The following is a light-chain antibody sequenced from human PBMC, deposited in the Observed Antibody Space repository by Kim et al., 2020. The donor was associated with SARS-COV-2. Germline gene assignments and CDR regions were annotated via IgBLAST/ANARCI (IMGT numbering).Light chain of an antibody. V-gene: IGLV3-1*01. CDR3: QAWDSSIRV. Sequence: VSPGQTASITCSGDKLGYKYACWYQQKPGQSPVLVIYQDSKRPSGIPERFSGSNSGNTATLTISGTQAMDEADYYCQAWDSSIRVFGGGTQLTVL. J-gene: IGLJ3*02. CDR1: KLGYKY. CDR2: QDS.